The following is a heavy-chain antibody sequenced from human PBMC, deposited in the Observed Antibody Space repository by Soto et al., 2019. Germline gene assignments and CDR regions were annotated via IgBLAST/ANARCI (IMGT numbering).Heavy chain of an antibody. J-gene: IGHJ6*02. CDR3: VRVGWGYSFGNGMDG. D-gene: IGHD5-12*01. Sequence: QVQLVESGGGVVQPGGSLRLSCAASGFPFNGYSMHWVRQAPGKGLDWVAAIQHDASNIFHADSVKGRFTISRDNSRNTLYLQMNDLTSEDTAIYYCVRVGWGYSFGNGMDGWGQGTAVTVSS. CDR2: IQHDASNI. V-gene: IGHV3-30-3*01. CDR1: GFPFNGYS.